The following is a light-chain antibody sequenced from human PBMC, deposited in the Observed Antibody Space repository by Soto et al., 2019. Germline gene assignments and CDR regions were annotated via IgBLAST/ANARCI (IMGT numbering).Light chain of an antibody. CDR1: QSVSSTY. V-gene: IGKV3-20*01. CDR2: GAS. CDR3: QRYDIAPFP. Sequence: EIVLTQSPGTLSLSPGERATLSCRASQSVSSTYLAWYQQKPGQAPRLLIYGASSRATGIPDRFSGSGSGTDVTITISRLEPEDFAVYYCQRYDIAPFPFGQGTKLEIK. J-gene: IGKJ2*01.